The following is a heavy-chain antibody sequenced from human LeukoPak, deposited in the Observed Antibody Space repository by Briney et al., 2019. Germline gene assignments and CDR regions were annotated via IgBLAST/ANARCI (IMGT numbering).Heavy chain of an antibody. V-gene: IGHV3-30*03. CDR1: GFTFSGYG. J-gene: IGHJ4*02. CDR2: ISYDGSNK. D-gene: IGHD3-22*01. CDR3: ARDGYYYDSSGLDY. Sequence: GGSLRLSCAASGFTFSGYGMHWVRQAPGKGLEWVAVISYDGSNKDYGDSVKGRFTISRDNSKNTLDLQMNSLRAEDTAVYYCARDGYYYDSSGLDYWGQGTLVTVSS.